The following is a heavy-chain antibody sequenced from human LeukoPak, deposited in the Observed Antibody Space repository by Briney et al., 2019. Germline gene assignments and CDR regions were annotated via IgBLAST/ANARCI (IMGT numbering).Heavy chain of an antibody. CDR2: INSDGSST. CDR1: GFTFSSYW. CDR3: AREKSGFQVLPDD. J-gene: IGHJ4*02. D-gene: IGHD1-26*01. Sequence: GGSLRLSCAASGFTFSSYWMHWVRQAPGKGLVWVSRINSDGSSTDYADSVKGRFTISRDNAKNTLYLQMNSLRAEDTAVYYCAREKSGFQVLPDDWGQGTLVTVSS. V-gene: IGHV3-74*01.